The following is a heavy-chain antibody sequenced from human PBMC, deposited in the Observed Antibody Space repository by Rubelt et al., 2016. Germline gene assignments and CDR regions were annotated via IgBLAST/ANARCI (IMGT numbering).Heavy chain of an antibody. CDR1: GFPFSSYW. CDR3: ATFGPNYYHSSGYYGLDY. J-gene: IGHJ4*02. Sequence: ESGGGLVQPGESLRLSCVASGFPFSSYWVHWVRQVPGKGLEWVSRLRSDGTLVNYADFVKGRFTVSRDNSRNTLYLQINSLKVEDTATYYCATFGPNYYHSSGYYGLDYWGRGTLVTVSS. CDR2: LRSDGTLV. V-gene: IGHV3-74*01. D-gene: IGHD3-22*01.